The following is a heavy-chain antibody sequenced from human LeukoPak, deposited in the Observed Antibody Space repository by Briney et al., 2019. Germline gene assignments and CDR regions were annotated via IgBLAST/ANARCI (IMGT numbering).Heavy chain of an antibody. CDR2: ISGSGGST. CDR3: AKDRALITMIVVVITGLDAFDI. D-gene: IGHD3-22*01. CDR1: GFTFSSYA. V-gene: IGHV3-23*01. Sequence: GGSLRLSCAASGFTFSSYAMSWVRQAPGKGLEWVSAISGSGGSTYYADSVKGRFTISRDNSKNTLYLQMNSLRAEDTAVYYCAKDRALITMIVVVITGLDAFDIWGQGTMVTVSS. J-gene: IGHJ3*02.